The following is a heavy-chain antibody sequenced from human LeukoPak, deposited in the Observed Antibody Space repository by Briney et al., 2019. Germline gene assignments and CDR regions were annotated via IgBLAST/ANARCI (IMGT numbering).Heavy chain of an antibody. CDR1: GFTFSSYA. Sequence: PGGSLRLSCAASGFTFSSYAMHWVRQAPGKGLEWVAIISYDGSNKYYADSVKGRFTISRDNSKNTLYLQMSSLRAEDTAVYYCAREDSSNYYFDYWGQGTLVTVSS. CDR3: AREDSSNYYFDY. J-gene: IGHJ4*02. CDR2: ISYDGSNK. V-gene: IGHV3-30*04. D-gene: IGHD4-11*01.